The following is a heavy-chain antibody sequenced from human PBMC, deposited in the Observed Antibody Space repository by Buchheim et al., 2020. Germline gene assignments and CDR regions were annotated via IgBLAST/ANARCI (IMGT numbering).Heavy chain of an antibody. CDR2: ISGSGGST. D-gene: IGHD3-3*01. Sequence: EVQLLESGGGLVQPGGSLRLSCAASGFTFSSHAMSWVRQAPGKGLEWVSAISGSGGSTYYADSVKGRFTISRDNSKNTLYLQMNSLRAEDTAVYYCAKVGTVYYDFWSGYYPYFDYWGQGTL. V-gene: IGHV3-23*01. CDR3: AKVGTVYYDFWSGYYPYFDY. J-gene: IGHJ4*02. CDR1: GFTFSSHA.